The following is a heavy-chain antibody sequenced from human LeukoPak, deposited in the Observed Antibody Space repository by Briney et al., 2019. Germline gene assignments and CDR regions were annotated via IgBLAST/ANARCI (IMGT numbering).Heavy chain of an antibody. CDR2: INSDGSST. V-gene: IGHV3-74*01. CDR1: GFTFSSYW. J-gene: IGHJ6*04. Sequence: LPGGSLRLSCAASGFTFSSYWMHWVRQAPGKGLVWVSRINSDGSSTSYADFVKGRFTISRDNAKNTLYLQMNSLRAEDTAVYYCARDKIIPNYEPLDVWGKGTTVTVSS. D-gene: IGHD1-7*01. CDR3: ARDKIIPNYEPLDV.